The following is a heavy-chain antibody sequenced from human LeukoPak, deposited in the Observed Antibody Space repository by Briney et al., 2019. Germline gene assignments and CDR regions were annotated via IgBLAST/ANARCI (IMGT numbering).Heavy chain of an antibody. CDR1: GFIFSSYW. V-gene: IGHV3-7*01. Sequence: PGGSLRLSCAASGFIFSSYWMTWVRQAPGKGLEWVANIKQAGSENSYVDSVKGRFTISRDNAKNSLYLQINSLRAEDTAVYYCASCSSTNCYWGQGTLVTVSS. CDR2: IKQAGSEN. J-gene: IGHJ4*02. D-gene: IGHD2-2*01. CDR3: ASCSSTNCY.